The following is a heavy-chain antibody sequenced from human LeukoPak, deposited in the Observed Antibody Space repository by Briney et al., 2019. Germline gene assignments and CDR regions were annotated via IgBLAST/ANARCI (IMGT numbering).Heavy chain of an antibody. V-gene: IGHV4-30-4*01. CDR1: GGSISSGDKY. Sequence: PSETLSLTCTVSGGSISSGDKYWSWIRQPPGKGLEWIGYIYYSGSTYYNPSLKSRLTISVDTSENQFSLHLTSVTAADTAVYFCARVTRWAGLDFWGQGTLVTVSS. CDR2: IYYSGST. J-gene: IGHJ4*02. CDR3: ARVTRWAGLDF. D-gene: IGHD2-21*02.